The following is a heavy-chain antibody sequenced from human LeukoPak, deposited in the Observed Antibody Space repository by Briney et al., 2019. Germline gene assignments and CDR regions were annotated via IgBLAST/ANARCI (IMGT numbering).Heavy chain of an antibody. D-gene: IGHD6-13*01. CDR2: IYTSGIT. V-gene: IGHV4-4*07. CDR3: ARVERAAAGPTDAFDI. J-gene: IGHJ3*02. Sequence: SETLSLTCTVSGGSISSYYWSWLRQPAGKGLEWIGRIYTSGITNYNPSLKSRVTISVDTSKNKFPLKLSSVTAADTAVYYCARVERAAAGPTDAFDIWGQGTMVTVSS. CDR1: GGSISSYY.